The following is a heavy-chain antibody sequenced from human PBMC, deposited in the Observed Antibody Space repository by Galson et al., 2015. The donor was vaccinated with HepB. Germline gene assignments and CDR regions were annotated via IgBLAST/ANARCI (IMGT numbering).Heavy chain of an antibody. CDR2: IKSKTDSGTT. Sequence: SLRLSCAASGFTFSNAWMNWVRQAPGKGLEWVGRIKSKTDSGTTDYAAPVKGRFTISRDDSKNTLYLQMNSLKTEDTAVYYCTALVVVITPNLYYYYYGMDVWGQGTTVTVSS. J-gene: IGHJ6*02. CDR3: TALVVVITPNLYYYYYGMDV. D-gene: IGHD3-22*01. V-gene: IGHV3-15*07. CDR1: GFTFSNAW.